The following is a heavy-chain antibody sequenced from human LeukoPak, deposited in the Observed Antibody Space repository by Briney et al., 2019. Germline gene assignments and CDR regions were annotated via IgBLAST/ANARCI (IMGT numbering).Heavy chain of an antibody. Sequence: GGSLRLSCAASGFTLSSYAMSGVRQAPGKGLEWVSAISGSGGSTYYADSVKGRFTISRDNSKNTLYLQMSSLRAEDTAVYYCAKNGYSYGLYDAFDIWGQGTMVTVSS. CDR1: GFTLSSYA. J-gene: IGHJ3*02. CDR2: ISGSGGST. D-gene: IGHD5-18*01. CDR3: AKNGYSYGLYDAFDI. V-gene: IGHV3-23*01.